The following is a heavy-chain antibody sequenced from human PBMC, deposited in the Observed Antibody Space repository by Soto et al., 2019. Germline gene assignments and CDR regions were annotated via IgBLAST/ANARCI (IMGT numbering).Heavy chain of an antibody. V-gene: IGHV3-33*01. CDR2: RWYDGVKK. D-gene: IGHD3-9*01. Sequence: QVQLVESGGGVVQPGRSMRLSCASSGFTFSSYGMHWVRQAPDKGLEWVAGRWYDGVKKYYAESAMGRFTISRDNSKNTPYTQMNSLRTEATTEYYCARDPLHNDTLIGYYRYWRQGTLVTVSS. CDR1: GFTFSSYG. CDR3: ARDPLHNDTLIGYYRY. J-gene: IGHJ4*02.